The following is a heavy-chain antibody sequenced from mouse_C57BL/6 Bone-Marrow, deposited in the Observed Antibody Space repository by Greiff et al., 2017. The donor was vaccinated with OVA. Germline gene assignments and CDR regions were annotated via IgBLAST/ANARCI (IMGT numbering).Heavy chain of an antibody. CDR2: ISSGSSTI. CDR3: ARKVYYWWFYAMDY. V-gene: IGHV5-17*03. J-gene: IGHJ4*01. Sequence: EVQLVESGGGLVKPGGSLKLSCAASGFTFSDYGMHWVRQAPEKGLEWVAYISSGSSTIYYADTVKGRFTISRDNAKNNLYLQMSHLKSEDTAMYYCARKVYYWWFYAMDYWGQGTSVTVSS. CDR1: GFTFSDYG. D-gene: IGHD1-1*01.